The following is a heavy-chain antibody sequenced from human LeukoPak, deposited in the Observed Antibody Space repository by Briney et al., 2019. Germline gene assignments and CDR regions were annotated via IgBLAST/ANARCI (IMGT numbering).Heavy chain of an antibody. D-gene: IGHD2-21*02. J-gene: IGHJ4*02. CDR3: ARFAYCGGHCWYYFDY. Sequence: KPSETLSLTCTVSGGSISSYYWSWIRQPPGKGLEWIGCIYSSGSTNYNPSLKSRITISVDTSKNQFSLKLSSVTAADTAVYYCARFAYCGGHCWYYFDYWGQGSLVTVSS. V-gene: IGHV4-59*01. CDR1: GGSISSYY. CDR2: IYSSGST.